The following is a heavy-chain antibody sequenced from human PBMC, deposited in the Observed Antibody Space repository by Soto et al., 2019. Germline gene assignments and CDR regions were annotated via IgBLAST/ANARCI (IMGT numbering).Heavy chain of an antibody. D-gene: IGHD1-26*01. CDR3: AKPQRKWEQWVRDAFDI. CDR1: GFTFSSYA. Sequence: GGSLRLSCAASGFTFSSYAMSWVRQAPGKGLEWVSAISGSGGSTYYADSVKGRFTISRDNSKNTLYLQMNSLRAEDTAVYYCAKPQRKWEQWVRDAFDIWGQGTMVTVSS. CDR2: ISGSGGST. J-gene: IGHJ3*02. V-gene: IGHV3-23*01.